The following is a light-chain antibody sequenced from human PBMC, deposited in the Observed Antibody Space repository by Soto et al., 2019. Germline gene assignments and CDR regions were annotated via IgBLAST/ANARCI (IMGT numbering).Light chain of an antibody. CDR2: KAS. V-gene: IGKV1-5*03. CDR1: QSISSW. CDR3: QQYNSYPYT. Sequence: DIQMTQSPSTLSASVGDRVTITCLASQSISSWLAWYQQKPGKAPKLLIYKASSLESGVPSRFSGSGSGTEFTLTISSLQPDDFATYYCQQYNSYPYTFGQGTKVEIK. J-gene: IGKJ1*01.